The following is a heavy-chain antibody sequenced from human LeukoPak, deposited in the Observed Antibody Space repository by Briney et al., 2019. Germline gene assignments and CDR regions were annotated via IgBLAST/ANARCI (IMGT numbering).Heavy chain of an antibody. J-gene: IGHJ4*02. CDR2: INGVGSGT. Sequence: GGSLTLACTASRFTFTSHWMHWVGRVRVQGLVWVARINGVGSGTNHADSVKGRSTISRGNAKNTLYLQMNSLRVEDRAVYCARDRVYGSGSYDYWGQGTLVTVSS. V-gene: IGHV3-74*01. CDR1: RFTFTSHW. CDR3: ARDRVYGSGSYDY. D-gene: IGHD3-10*01.